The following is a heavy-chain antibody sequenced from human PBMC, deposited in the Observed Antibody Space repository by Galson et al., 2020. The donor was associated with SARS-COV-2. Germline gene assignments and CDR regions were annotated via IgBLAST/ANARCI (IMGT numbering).Heavy chain of an antibody. Sequence: GGSLRLSCAASGFTFSSYAMHWVRQAPGKGLEWVAVISYDGSNTYYADSVKGRFTISRDNSKNTLYLQMNSLRAEDTAVYYCARENFVVVPAATYYYYYYMDVWGKGTTVTVSS. J-gene: IGHJ6*03. V-gene: IGHV3-30-3*01. CDR1: GFTFSSYA. CDR2: ISYDGSNT. CDR3: ARENFVVVPAATYYYYYYMDV. D-gene: IGHD2-2*01.